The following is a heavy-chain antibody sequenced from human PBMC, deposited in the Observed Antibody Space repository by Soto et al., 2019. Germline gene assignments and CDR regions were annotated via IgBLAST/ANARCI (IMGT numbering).Heavy chain of an antibody. CDR1: GGTFSSYA. CDR2: IIPIFGTA. Sequence: QVQLVQSGAEVKKPGSSVKVSCKASGGTFSSYAISWVRQAPGQGLEWMGGIIPIFGTANYAQKFQGRVTITADESTSTAYMELSSLRSEDTAVYYCARESSSGWYPYFDYWGQGTLVTVSS. CDR3: ARESSSGWYPYFDY. V-gene: IGHV1-69*01. J-gene: IGHJ4*02. D-gene: IGHD6-19*01.